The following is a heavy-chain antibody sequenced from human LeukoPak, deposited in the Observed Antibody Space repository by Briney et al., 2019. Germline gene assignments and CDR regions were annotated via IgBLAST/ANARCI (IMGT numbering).Heavy chain of an antibody. CDR1: GFTFDDYA. CDR2: ISWNSGSI. Sequence: GRSLRLSCAASGFTFDDYAMHWVRQAPGKGLEWVSGISWNSGSIGYADSVKGRFTISRDNAKNSLYLQMNSLRAEDTALYYCAKDHSYVWGSYRSNYFDYWGQGTLVTVSS. CDR3: AKDHSYVWGSYRSNYFDY. D-gene: IGHD3-16*02. V-gene: IGHV3-9*01. J-gene: IGHJ4*02.